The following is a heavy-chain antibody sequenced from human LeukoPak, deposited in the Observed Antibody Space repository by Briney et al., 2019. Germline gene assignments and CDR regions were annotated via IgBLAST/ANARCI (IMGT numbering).Heavy chain of an antibody. V-gene: IGHV4-39*01. D-gene: IGHD3-3*01. J-gene: IGHJ4*02. CDR2: IYYSGST. CDR1: GGSISSNSYY. CDR3: ATLSGYYTEGFDY. Sequence: PSETLSLTCTVSGGSISSNSYYWGWIRQPPGKGLEWGGSIYYSGSTYYNPSLKGRVTIPVDPPKNQFSLKLSSVTAADTAVYYCATLSGYYTEGFDYWGPGTLVTVSS.